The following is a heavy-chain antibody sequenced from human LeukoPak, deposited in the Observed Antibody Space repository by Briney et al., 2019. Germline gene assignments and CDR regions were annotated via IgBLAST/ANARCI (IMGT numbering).Heavy chain of an antibody. D-gene: IGHD5-12*01. V-gene: IGHV3-74*01. Sequence: GGSLRLSCTASGFTFSSFWMHWARQAPGTGLVWVSRINIPGSYTNYADSVKGRFTISRDNAMNTLYLQMNSLRAEDSAIYYCATELSGRQDYWGQGTLVTVSS. CDR3: ATELSGRQDY. CDR1: GFTFSSFW. J-gene: IGHJ4*02. CDR2: INIPGSYT.